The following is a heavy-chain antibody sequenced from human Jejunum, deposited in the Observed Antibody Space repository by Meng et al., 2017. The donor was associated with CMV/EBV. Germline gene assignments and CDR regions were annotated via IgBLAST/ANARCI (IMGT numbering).Heavy chain of an antibody. CDR2: ISAYNGNT. V-gene: IGHV1-18*01. Sequence: CGGEGKDPGASLKVSCKASGYTFTNYGITWVRQAPGQGLEWMGWISAYNGNTNYAQTLQGRVTMTTDTSTSTAYMELRSLRSDDTAVYYCARVEVGITSGDYWGQGTLVTVSS. CDR3: ARVEVGITSGDY. CDR1: GYTFTNYG. J-gene: IGHJ4*02. D-gene: IGHD1-26*01.